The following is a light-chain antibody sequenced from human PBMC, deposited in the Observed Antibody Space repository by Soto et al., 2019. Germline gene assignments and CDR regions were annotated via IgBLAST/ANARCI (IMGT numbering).Light chain of an antibody. Sequence: DIQMTQSPSTLSASVGDRVTITCRASQSISSLLAWYQQKPGKAPKLLSYDASSLESGVPSRFSGSGSGTEFTLTSSSLQPDDLATYYCQQYNSYWTFGQGTKVEIK. CDR2: DAS. V-gene: IGKV1-5*01. CDR1: QSISSL. J-gene: IGKJ1*01. CDR3: QQYNSYWT.